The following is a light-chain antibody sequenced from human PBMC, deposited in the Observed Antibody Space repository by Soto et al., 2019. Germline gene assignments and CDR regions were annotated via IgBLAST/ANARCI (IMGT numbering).Light chain of an antibody. J-gene: IGKJ5*01. CDR1: QSVSSNY. Sequence: EIVLTQSPGTLSLSPGERATLSCRASQSVSSNYLAWYQQIPGQAPRLLIHGVSSRAAGIPARFSGSGSGSDFTLTISSLEPEDFAVYYCQQRSSWPITFGQGTRMEIK. CDR3: QQRSSWPIT. CDR2: GVS. V-gene: IGKV3D-20*02.